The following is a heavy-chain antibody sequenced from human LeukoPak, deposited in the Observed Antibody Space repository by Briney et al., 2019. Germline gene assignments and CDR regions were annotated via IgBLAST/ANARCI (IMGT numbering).Heavy chain of an antibody. CDR1: GGTFSSYA. CDR2: IIPILGIA. J-gene: IGHJ4*02. D-gene: IGHD3-10*01. V-gene: IGHV1-69*04. Sequence: APVKVSCKASGGTFSSYAISWVRQAPGQGLEWMGRIIPILGIANYAQKFQGRVTITADKSTSTDYMELSSLRSEDTAVYYCAREYGSGSYRPFDYWGQGTLVTVSS. CDR3: AREYGSGSYRPFDY.